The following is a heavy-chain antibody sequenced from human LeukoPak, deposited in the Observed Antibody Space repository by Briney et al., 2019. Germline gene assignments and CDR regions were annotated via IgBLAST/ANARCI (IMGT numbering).Heavy chain of an antibody. CDR3: ARGYASGNYYY. CDR2: VNQDGTEK. CDR1: GLTFSSYS. D-gene: IGHD3-10*01. J-gene: IGHJ4*02. V-gene: IGHV3-7*01. Sequence: GGSLRLSCSASGLTFSSYSMNWVRQAPGKGLEWVGNVNQDGTEKYYMDSVKGRFTISRDNAKNSVSLQMNSLREEDTAVYYCARGYASGNYYYWGQGTLVTVSS.